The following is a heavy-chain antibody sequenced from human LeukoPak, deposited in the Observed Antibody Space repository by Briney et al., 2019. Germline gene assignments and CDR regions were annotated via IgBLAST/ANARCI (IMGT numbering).Heavy chain of an antibody. CDR1: GFTFSSYW. CDR2: IKQDGSEK. J-gene: IGHJ4*02. CDR3: ARDPLWGGSGSYYGH. Sequence: GGSLRLSCTASGFTFSSYWMSWVRQAPGKGLEWVANIKQDGSEKNYVDSVRGGFTISRDNAKNSLHLEMNSLRAEDTAVYYCARDPLWGGSGSYYGHWGQGTLVTVSS. D-gene: IGHD3-10*01. V-gene: IGHV3-7*03.